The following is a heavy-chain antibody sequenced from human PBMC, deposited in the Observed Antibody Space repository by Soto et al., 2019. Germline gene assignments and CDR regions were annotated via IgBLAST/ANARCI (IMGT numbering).Heavy chain of an antibody. CDR2: ISGSGGNST. Sequence: EVQLLESGGGLVQPGGSLRLSCAASGFTFSTYAMSWVRQGPGKGLEWVSAISGSGGNSTFYGDSVKGRFTISRDNSKNTLYLQMKSLGAEDTAVYYCAKGGGSCCFEHWGQGTLVTVSS. CDR3: AKGGGSCCFEH. J-gene: IGHJ4*02. D-gene: IGHD2-15*01. CDR1: GFTFSTYA. V-gene: IGHV3-23*01.